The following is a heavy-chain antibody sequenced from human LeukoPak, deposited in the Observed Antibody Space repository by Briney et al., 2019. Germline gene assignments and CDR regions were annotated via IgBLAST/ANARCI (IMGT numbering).Heavy chain of an antibody. D-gene: IGHD6-13*01. CDR3: ARAFSSSWRIYYYYYGMDV. J-gene: IGHJ6*02. CDR2: IIPIFGTA. V-gene: IGHV1-69*13. Sequence: ASVKVSCKASGGTFSSYAISWVRQAPGQGLEWMGGIIPIFGTANYAQKFQGRVTITADESTSTAYMELSSLRSEDTAVYYCARAFSSSWRIYYYYYGMDVWGQGTTVTVSS. CDR1: GGTFSSYA.